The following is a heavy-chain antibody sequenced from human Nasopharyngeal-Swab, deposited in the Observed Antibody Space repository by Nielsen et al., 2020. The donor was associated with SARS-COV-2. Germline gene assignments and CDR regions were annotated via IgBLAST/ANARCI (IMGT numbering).Heavy chain of an antibody. V-gene: IGHV3-48*01. CDR1: GFTFSSYS. CDR3: ARDQYSYGAYQIDY. J-gene: IGHJ4*02. Sequence: GESLKISCAASGFTFSSYSMNWVRQAPGKGLECVSYISSSSSTIYYADSVKGRFTISRDNAKNSLYLQMNSLRAEDTAVYYCARDQYSYGAYQIDYWGQGTLVTVSS. CDR2: ISSSSSTI. D-gene: IGHD5-18*01.